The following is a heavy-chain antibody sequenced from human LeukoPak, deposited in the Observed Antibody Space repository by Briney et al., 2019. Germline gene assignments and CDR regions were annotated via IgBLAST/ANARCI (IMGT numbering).Heavy chain of an antibody. CDR2: ISGSGGST. CDR1: GFTFSSYA. Sequence: PGGSLRLSCAASGFTFSSYAMSWVRQAPGKGLEWVSAISGSGGSTYYADSVKGRFTISRDNSKNTLYLQMNSLRAEDTAVYYCAFPYDFWSGYLDYYGMDVWGQGTTVTVSS. J-gene: IGHJ6*02. V-gene: IGHV3-23*01. CDR3: AFPYDFWSGYLDYYGMDV. D-gene: IGHD3-3*01.